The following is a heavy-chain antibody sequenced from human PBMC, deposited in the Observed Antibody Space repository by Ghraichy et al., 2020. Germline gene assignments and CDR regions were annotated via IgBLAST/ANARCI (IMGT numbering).Heavy chain of an antibody. CDR2: ITSSGRFI. J-gene: IGHJ6*02. Sequence: GGSLRLSCVGSGFTVSSYSMNWVRQAPGKGLEWVSYITSSGRFISYADSVKGRFTVSRDNAQNSLYLQMRSLRDDDTAVYYCARGSTVVRYYYYDGMDVWGQGTTGTVSS. D-gene: IGHD4-23*01. V-gene: IGHV3-48*02. CDR1: GFTVSSYS. CDR3: ARGSTVVRYYYYDGMDV.